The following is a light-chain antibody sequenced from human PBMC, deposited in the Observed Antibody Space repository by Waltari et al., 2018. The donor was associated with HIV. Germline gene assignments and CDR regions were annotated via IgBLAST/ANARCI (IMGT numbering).Light chain of an antibody. CDR2: STN. CDR1: SGSVFTSYY. V-gene: IGLV8-61*01. J-gene: IGLJ3*02. Sequence: QTVVTQEPSFSVSPGGTVTLTCGLSSGSVFTSYYPSWYQQTPGQAPRTLIYSTNTRSSGVPDRFSGSILGNKAALTITGAHADDESDYYCVLYMGSGINWVFGGGTKLTVL. CDR3: VLYMGSGINWV.